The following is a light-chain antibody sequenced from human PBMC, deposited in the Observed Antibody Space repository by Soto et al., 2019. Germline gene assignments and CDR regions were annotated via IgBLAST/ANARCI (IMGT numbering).Light chain of an antibody. CDR3: SSYTATKTYV. CDR2: EVI. V-gene: IGLV2-14*01. CDR1: SSDVGAYNY. Sequence: QSVLTQPASVSGSPGQSITISSTGTSSDVGAYNYVSWYQQHPGKAPKLMIYEVINRPSGVSYRFSGSKSGNTASLTISGLQAEDEADYYCSSYTATKTYVFGTGTQVTVL. J-gene: IGLJ1*01.